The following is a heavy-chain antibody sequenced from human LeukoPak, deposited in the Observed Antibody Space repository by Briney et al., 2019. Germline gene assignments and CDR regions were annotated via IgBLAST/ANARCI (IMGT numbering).Heavy chain of an antibody. Sequence: SETLSLTCAVYGGSFSGYYWSWIRQPPGKGLEWIGYIYHSGSTYYNPSLKSRVTISVDRSKNQFSLKLSSVTAADTAVYYCEVTGWNYGGDFDYWGQGTLATVSS. CDR3: EVTGWNYGGDFDY. CDR2: IYHSGST. V-gene: IGHV4-34*01. D-gene: IGHD1-7*01. CDR1: GGSFSGYY. J-gene: IGHJ4*02.